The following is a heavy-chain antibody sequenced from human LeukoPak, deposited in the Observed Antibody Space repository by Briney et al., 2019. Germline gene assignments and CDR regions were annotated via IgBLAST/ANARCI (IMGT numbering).Heavy chain of an antibody. Sequence: ASVKVSCKASGYTFTSYYMHWVRQAPGQGLEWMGIINPSGGSTSYAQKFQGRVTMTRDMSTSTAYMELRSLRSEDTAVYYRARLQGGGSYRNFDYWGRGTLVTVSS. CDR1: GYTFTSYY. D-gene: IGHD3-16*02. CDR3: ARLQGGGSYRNFDY. V-gene: IGHV1-46*01. CDR2: INPSGGST. J-gene: IGHJ4*02.